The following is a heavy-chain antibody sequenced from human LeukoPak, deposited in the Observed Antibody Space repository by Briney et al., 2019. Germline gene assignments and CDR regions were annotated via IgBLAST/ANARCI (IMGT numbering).Heavy chain of an antibody. J-gene: IGHJ6*02. CDR2: ISGSGGST. D-gene: IGHD2-2*01. V-gene: IGHV3-23*01. CDR3: AKTLDTSFGNYGMDV. Sequence: GGSLRLSCAASGFTFSSYAMSWVRQAPGKGLEWVSAISGSGGSTYYADSVKGRFTISRDNSKNTLYLQMSSLRAEDTAVYYCAKTLDTSFGNYGMDVWGQGTTVTVSS. CDR1: GFTFSSYA.